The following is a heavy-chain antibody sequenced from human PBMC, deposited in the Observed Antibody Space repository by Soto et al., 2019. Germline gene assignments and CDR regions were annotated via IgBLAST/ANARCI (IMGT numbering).Heavy chain of an antibody. CDR1: GFTFSSYA. Sequence: PGGSLRLSCAASGFTFSSYAMSWVRQAPGKGLEWVSAISGSGGSTYYADSVKGRFTISRDNSKNTLYLQMNSLRAEDTAVYYCAKALYYDILTGYSPTAYGMDVWGQGTTVTVSS. CDR2: ISGSGGST. J-gene: IGHJ6*01. V-gene: IGHV3-23*01. CDR3: AKALYYDILTGYSPTAYGMDV. D-gene: IGHD3-9*01.